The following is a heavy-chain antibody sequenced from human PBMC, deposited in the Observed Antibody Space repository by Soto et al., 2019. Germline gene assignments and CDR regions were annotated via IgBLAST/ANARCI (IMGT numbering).Heavy chain of an antibody. V-gene: IGHV4-30-4*01. CDR3: ARGTGGHRRGTLDY. CDR2: IYYSGST. CDR1: GGSISSGDYY. D-gene: IGHD6-25*01. Sequence: PSETLSLTCTVSGGSISSGDYYWSWIRQPPGKGLEWIGYIYYSGSTYYNPSLKSRVTISVDTSKNQFSLKLSSVTAADTAVYYCARGTGGHRRGTLDYWGQGTLVTVSS. J-gene: IGHJ4*02.